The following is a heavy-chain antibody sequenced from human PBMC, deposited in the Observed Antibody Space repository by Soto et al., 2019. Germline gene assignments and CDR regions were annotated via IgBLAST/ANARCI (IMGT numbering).Heavy chain of an antibody. D-gene: IGHD3-3*01. Sequence: QVLLVQSGAEVKKPGSSVRVSCKVSGGTFSSYPISWVRQAPGQGLEWMGGIIPSLHTANYAQKFQGRVTITADEHTSTAYMELSSLRSEDTAIYYCARDGSEWLLAYWGQGTLVTVSS. CDR2: IIPSLHTA. CDR3: ARDGSEWLLAY. CDR1: GGTFSSYP. J-gene: IGHJ4*02. V-gene: IGHV1-69*01.